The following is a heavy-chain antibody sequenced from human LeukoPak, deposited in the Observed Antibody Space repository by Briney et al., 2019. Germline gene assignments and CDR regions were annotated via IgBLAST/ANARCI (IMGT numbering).Heavy chain of an antibody. V-gene: IGHV4-4*02. CDR3: ARVEEGYGSGRRENYYYYYMDV. Sequence: SETLSLTCAVSGGSITNRKWWSWVRQPPGKGLEWVGEIFHSGSTNYNPSLKSRVTISVDTSKNQFSLKLNSVTAADTAVYYCARVEEGYGSGRRENYYYYYMDVWGKGTTVTISS. J-gene: IGHJ6*03. D-gene: IGHD3-10*01. CDR2: IFHSGST. CDR1: GGSITNRKW.